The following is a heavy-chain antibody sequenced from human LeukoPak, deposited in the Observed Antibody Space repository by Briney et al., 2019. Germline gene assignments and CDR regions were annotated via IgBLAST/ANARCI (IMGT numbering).Heavy chain of an antibody. Sequence: GGSLRLSCAASRFTFSSYSMNWVRQAPGKGLEWVSSISSSSSYIYYADSVKGRFTISRDNSKNTVSLQMNSLTAEDTALYYCAKDIRRGYNFGYDQFAYWGQGTLVTVSS. CDR1: RFTFSSYS. CDR2: ISSSSSYI. D-gene: IGHD5-18*01. V-gene: IGHV3-21*01. J-gene: IGHJ4*02. CDR3: AKDIRRGYNFGYDQFAY.